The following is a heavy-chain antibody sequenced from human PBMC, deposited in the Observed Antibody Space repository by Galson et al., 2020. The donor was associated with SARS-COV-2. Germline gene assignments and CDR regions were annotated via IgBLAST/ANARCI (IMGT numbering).Heavy chain of an antibody. V-gene: IGHV4-38-2*02. CDR1: GYSISSGYH. CDR2: IYHSGNT. Sequence: SETLSLTCTVSGYSISSGYHWGWIRQPPGKGLECIGSIYHSGNTYYNPSLESRVTISVDTSKNQFSLKLSSVTAADTAVYYCARGNEFRPYSAVNNWGQGTLVTVSS. D-gene: IGHD3-16*01. J-gene: IGHJ4*02. CDR3: ARGNEFRPYSAVNN.